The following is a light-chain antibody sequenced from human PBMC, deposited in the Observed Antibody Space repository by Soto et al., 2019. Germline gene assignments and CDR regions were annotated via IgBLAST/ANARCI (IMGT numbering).Light chain of an antibody. V-gene: IGLV1-40*01. J-gene: IGLJ2*01. CDR3: QSYDSSLSGVV. Sequence: QSVLTQPPSVSGAPGQRVTISCTGSSSNIGDYDVHWYHQLPGTAPKLLIYGNINRPSGVPDRFSGSKSGTSASLAITGLQAEDEADYYCQSYDSSLSGVVFGGGTKLTVL. CDR2: GNI. CDR1: SSNIGDYD.